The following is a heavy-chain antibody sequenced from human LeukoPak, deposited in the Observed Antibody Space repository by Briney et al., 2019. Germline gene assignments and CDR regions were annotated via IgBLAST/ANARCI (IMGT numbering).Heavy chain of an antibody. CDR2: IYYSGST. J-gene: IGHJ4*02. Sequence: SETLSLTCTVSGGSISSSSYYWGWIRQPPGKGLEWIGSIYYSGSTYYNPSLKSRVTISVDTSKNQFSLKLSSVTAADTAVYYCARESLSSSWSWSYWGQGTLVTVSS. CDR1: GGSISSSSYY. D-gene: IGHD6-13*01. CDR3: ARESLSSSWSWSY. V-gene: IGHV4-39*07.